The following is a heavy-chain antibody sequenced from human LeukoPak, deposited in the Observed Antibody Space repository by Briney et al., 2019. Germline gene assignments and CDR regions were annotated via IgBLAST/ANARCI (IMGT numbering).Heavy chain of an antibody. V-gene: IGHV1-8*03. CDR1: GYSFTNYD. Sequence: GASVKLSCKASGYSFTNYDINWVRQAPGQGLEWMGWMKPNSGDTGYAQKFQGRVTFSRNTSISTAYMELTNLRSEDTAVYYCARCDYDTTINPNWFDPWGQGTLVTVSS. CDR2: MKPNSGDT. CDR3: ARCDYDTTINPNWFDP. J-gene: IGHJ5*02. D-gene: IGHD3-22*01.